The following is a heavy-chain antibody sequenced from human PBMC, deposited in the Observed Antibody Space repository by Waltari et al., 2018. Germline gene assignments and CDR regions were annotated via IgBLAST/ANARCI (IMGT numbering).Heavy chain of an antibody. CDR1: GYSISSGYY. CDR2: IYHSGST. CDR3: ANIAARQEDYYYYGMDV. J-gene: IGHJ6*02. Sequence: QVQLQESGPGLVKPSETLSLTCTVSGYSISSGYYWGWIRQPPGKGLEWIGSIYHSGSTYYNPSLKSRVTISVDTSKNQFSLKLSSVTAADTAVYYCANIAARQEDYYYYGMDVWGQGTTVTVSS. V-gene: IGHV4-38-2*02. D-gene: IGHD6-6*01.